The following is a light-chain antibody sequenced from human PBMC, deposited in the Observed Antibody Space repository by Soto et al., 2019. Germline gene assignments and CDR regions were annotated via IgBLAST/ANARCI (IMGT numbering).Light chain of an antibody. CDR2: DND. V-gene: IGLV1-51*01. CDR3: ATWDSRLSSLSAVV. Sequence: QPVLTQPASVSGSPGQSITISCAGTMRDIGAYNLVSWYQQLPGTAPKLLIYDNDKRPSGIPDRFSGSKSDTSATLGITGLQTGDEADYYCATWDSRLSSLSAVVFGGGTQLTVL. CDR1: MRDIGAYNL. J-gene: IGLJ7*01.